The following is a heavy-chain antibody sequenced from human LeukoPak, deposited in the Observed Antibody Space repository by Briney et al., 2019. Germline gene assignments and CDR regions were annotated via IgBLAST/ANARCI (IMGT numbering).Heavy chain of an antibody. V-gene: IGHV3-20*04. CDR2: INWDGGST. J-gene: IGHJ4*02. CDR1: GFTFDEYG. CDR3: ARDSFSGSSLDY. Sequence: GSLRLSCAASGFTFDEYGMSWVRQAPGKGLEWVSSINWDGGSTAYADSVQGRFTISRDNAKNSLHLQMKSLRAEDTALYYCARDSFSGSSLDYWGQGTLVTVPS. D-gene: IGHD1-26*01.